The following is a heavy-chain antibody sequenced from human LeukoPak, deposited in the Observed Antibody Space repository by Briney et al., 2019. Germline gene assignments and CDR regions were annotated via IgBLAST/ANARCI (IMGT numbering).Heavy chain of an antibody. V-gene: IGHV4-39*01. Sequence: SETLSLTCTVSGGSISSSSYYWGWIRQPPGKGLEWIGSIYYSGSTYYNPSLKSRVTISVDTSKNQFSLKLSSVTAADTAVYHCARSVLSVWGSYRYFDYWGQGTLVTVSS. CDR3: ARSVLSVWGSYRYFDY. CDR2: IYYSGST. CDR1: GGSISSSSYY. J-gene: IGHJ4*02. D-gene: IGHD3-16*02.